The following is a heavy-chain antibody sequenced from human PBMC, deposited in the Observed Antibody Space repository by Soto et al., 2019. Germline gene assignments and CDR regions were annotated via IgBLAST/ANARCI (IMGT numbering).Heavy chain of an antibody. D-gene: IGHD3-22*01. J-gene: IGHJ4*02. Sequence: QVQLVQSGAEVTEPGASVKVSCKTSGFTFTLHYIHWVRQAPGQGLEWVGMVNAGDGSATYAREFRHKGAMTRGTSASTVYLDLNSMKAEDTAICHCARERDSFDYWGQGSLVCVSP. CDR3: ARERDSFDY. V-gene: IGHV1-46*01. CDR2: VNAGDGSA. CDR1: GFTFTLHY.